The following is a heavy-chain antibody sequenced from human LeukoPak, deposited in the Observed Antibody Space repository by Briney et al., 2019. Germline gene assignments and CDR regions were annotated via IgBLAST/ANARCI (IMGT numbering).Heavy chain of an antibody. D-gene: IGHD2-15*01. J-gene: IGHJ4*02. CDR3: SCGSGPYFGY. Sequence: SETLSLTCAVYGGSFSGYYWSWIRQPPGKGLEWIGEINHSGSTNYNPSLKSRVTISVDTSKNQFSLKLSSVTAADTAVYYCSCGSGPYFGYWGQGTLVTVSS. CDR1: GGSFSGYY. CDR2: INHSGST. V-gene: IGHV4-34*01.